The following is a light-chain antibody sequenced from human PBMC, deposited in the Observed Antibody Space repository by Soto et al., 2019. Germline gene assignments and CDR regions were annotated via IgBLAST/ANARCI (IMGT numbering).Light chain of an antibody. J-gene: IGKJ2*01. V-gene: IGKV1-5*01. Sequence: DIQMTQSPSTLSASVGDRVTITCRASQSISSWVAWYQQKPGKAPKLLIYDASSLESGVPSRFSGTGSGTEFTLANSSLQPDAGVRYYCQQYNSYLYTFGQGTKLEIK. CDR3: QQYNSYLYT. CDR2: DAS. CDR1: QSISSW.